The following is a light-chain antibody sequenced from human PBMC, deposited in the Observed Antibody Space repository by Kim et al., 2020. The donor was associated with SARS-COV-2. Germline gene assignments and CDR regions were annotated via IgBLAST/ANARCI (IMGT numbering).Light chain of an antibody. CDR2: DAA. J-gene: IGKJ4*01. CDR1: QSVSSY. Sequence: SWCRGEGATRACRASQSVSSYLAWYQQKPGQAPRLLSYDAANRATGIPARFSGSGSGTDFTLTIGSLEPEDFAVYYCQQRGNWPLTFGGGTKVEI. V-gene: IGKV3-11*01. CDR3: QQRGNWPLT.